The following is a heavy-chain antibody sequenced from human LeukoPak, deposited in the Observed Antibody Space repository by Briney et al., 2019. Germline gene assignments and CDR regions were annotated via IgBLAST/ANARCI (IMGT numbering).Heavy chain of an antibody. D-gene: IGHD3-3*01. CDR1: GFTFSSYG. CDR2: IRYDGSNK. CDR3: AKGDYDFWSGYYTGTTDY. Sequence: GGSLRLSCAASGFTFSSYGMHWVRQAPGKGLEWVAFIRYDGSNKYYADSVKGRFTVSRDNSKNTLYLQMNSLRAEDTAVYYCAKGDYDFWSGYYTGTTDYWGQGTLVTVSS. V-gene: IGHV3-30*02. J-gene: IGHJ4*02.